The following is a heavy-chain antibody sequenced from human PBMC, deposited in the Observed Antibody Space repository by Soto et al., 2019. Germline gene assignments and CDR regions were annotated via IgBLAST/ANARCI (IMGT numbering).Heavy chain of an antibody. CDR3: AKGSGGFRPYYFDY. J-gene: IGHJ4*02. CDR2: ISGGSSST. CDR1: GVTFTDYA. D-gene: IGHD2-15*01. V-gene: IGHV3-23*01. Sequence: GGSLRLSCAASGVTFTDYAMSWVRQAPGKGLEWLSAISGGSSSTYYADSIKGRFTISRDNSKNTLYLQMDTLRAEDTALYYCAKGSGGFRPYYFDYWGQGTPVTVSS.